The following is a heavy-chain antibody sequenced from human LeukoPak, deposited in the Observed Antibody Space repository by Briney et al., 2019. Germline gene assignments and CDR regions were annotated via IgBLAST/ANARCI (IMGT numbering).Heavy chain of an antibody. J-gene: IGHJ5*02. Sequence: PSETLSLTCTVSGGSISSGSYYWGWIRQPPGTGLEWIANVYYNGNTAYNPSLRSRVTISIDTSKSQFSLRLNSVTAADTAVYYCARVGWGAAAAHPNWLDPWGQGTLVTVSS. CDR2: VYYNGNT. CDR1: GGSISSGSYY. D-gene: IGHD6-6*01. V-gene: IGHV4-39*07. CDR3: ARVGWGAAAAHPNWLDP.